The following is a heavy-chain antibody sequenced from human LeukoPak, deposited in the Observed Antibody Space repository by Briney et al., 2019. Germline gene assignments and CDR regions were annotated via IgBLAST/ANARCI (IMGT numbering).Heavy chain of an antibody. J-gene: IGHJ3*02. CDR2: ISWNSGDL. CDR3: ARRSGDRAFDI. CDR1: GFTFGNSA. D-gene: IGHD3-10*01. V-gene: IGHV3-9*03. Sequence: GGSLRLSCAASGFTFGNSAMHWVRQAPGKGLEWVSGISWNSGDLIYADSVKGRFTISRDNAKNSLYLQMNSLRLEDMALYYCARRSGDRAFDIWGQGTMVTVSS.